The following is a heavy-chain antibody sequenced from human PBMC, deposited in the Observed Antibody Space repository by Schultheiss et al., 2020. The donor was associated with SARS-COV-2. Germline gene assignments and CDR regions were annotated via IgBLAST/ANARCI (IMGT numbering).Heavy chain of an antibody. D-gene: IGHD3-22*01. J-gene: IGHJ4*02. Sequence: GGSLRLSCAASGFTFSSYAMHWVRQAPGKGLEWVAVISYDGSNKYYADSVKGRFTISRDNSKNTLYLQMNSLRAEDTAVYYCASLYDSSGYYIDYWGQGTLVTVSS. V-gene: IGHV3-30-3*01. CDR2: ISYDGSNK. CDR3: ASLYDSSGYYIDY. CDR1: GFTFSSYA.